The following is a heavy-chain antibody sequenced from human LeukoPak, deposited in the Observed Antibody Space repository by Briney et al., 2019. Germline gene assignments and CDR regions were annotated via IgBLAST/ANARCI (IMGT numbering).Heavy chain of an antibody. Sequence: GGSLRLSCVASEFTFSNGMHWVRQAPGKGLEWVAVISKDGSTKIYSASVKGRFTISRDNSKNTMYLQMNSLRAEDTAVYFCAKEYSSGWSYRYFDLWGRGTLVTVSS. V-gene: IGHV3-30*18. CDR1: EFTFSNG. D-gene: IGHD6-19*01. CDR3: AKEYSSGWSYRYFDL. J-gene: IGHJ2*01. CDR2: ISKDGSTK.